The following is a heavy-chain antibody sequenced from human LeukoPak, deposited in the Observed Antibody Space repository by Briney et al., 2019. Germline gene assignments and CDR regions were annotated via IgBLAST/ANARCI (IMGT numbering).Heavy chain of an antibody. CDR3: VKRTGLYFDY. CDR1: GFTFSGYA. V-gene: IGHV3-64D*09. CDR2: ISSNGGNT. Sequence: GGSLRLSCSASGFTFSGYAIHWVRQAPGKGLEYVSGISSNGGNTYNANSLKGRITISRDNSKNTVDLQMSSLRTEDTAVYFCVKRTGLYFDYWGQGTLVPVSS. J-gene: IGHJ4*02. D-gene: IGHD7-27*01.